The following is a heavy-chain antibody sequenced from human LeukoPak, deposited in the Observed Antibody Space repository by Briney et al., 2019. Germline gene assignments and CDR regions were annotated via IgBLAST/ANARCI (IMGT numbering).Heavy chain of an antibody. CDR1: GFTFSNYA. Sequence: PGGSLRLSCAASGFTFSNYAMNWVRQAPGKGLEWVSSISASGGSTYYADSVKGRFTISRDNSKNTMYLQMNSPRAEDTAVYYCARVPILTGYFYFDYWGQGTLVTVSS. D-gene: IGHD3-9*01. CDR2: ISASGGST. V-gene: IGHV3-23*01. CDR3: ARVPILTGYFYFDY. J-gene: IGHJ4*02.